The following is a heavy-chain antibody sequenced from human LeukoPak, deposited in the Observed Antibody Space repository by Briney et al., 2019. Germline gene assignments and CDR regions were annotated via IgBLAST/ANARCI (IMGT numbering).Heavy chain of an antibody. D-gene: IGHD6-19*01. V-gene: IGHV3-9*01. CDR1: GFTFDDYA. J-gene: IGHJ4*02. CDR2: ISWNSGSI. CDR3: AKAEYSSGWYPLDY. Sequence: GRSLRLSCAASGFTFDDYAMHWVRQAPGEGLEWVSGISWNSGSIGYADSVKGRFTISRDNAKNSLYLQMNSLRAEDTALYYCAKAEYSSGWYPLDYWGQGTLVTVSS.